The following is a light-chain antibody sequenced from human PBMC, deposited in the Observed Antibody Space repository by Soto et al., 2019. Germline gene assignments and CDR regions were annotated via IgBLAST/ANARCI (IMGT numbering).Light chain of an antibody. CDR1: RSDIGDSNF. CDR2: EVN. Sequence: QSVLTQPASVSGSPGQSVTISCTGPRSDIGDSNFISWYQQSPGKAPRLLIYEVNNRPSGVSRRFSGSKAGNTASLTISGLLEDDEADYFCASFRSGTILVLGSGTKVTV. J-gene: IGLJ1*01. CDR3: ASFRSGTILV. V-gene: IGLV2-14*01.